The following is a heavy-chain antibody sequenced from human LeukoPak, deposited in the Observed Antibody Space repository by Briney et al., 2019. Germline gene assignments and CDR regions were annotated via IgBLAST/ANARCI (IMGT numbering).Heavy chain of an antibody. CDR3: ARGSRNYNNYEGADY. CDR2: INHSGDT. J-gene: IGHJ4*02. Sequence: SETLSLTCAVYGGALSGYYWSWIRQPPGKGLEWIGDINHSGDTKYNPSLKSRVSMSVDVSKDQFSLKLTSLTAADTAVYYCARGSRNYNNYEGADYWGQGTLFTVSS. CDR1: GGALSGYY. V-gene: IGHV4-34*01. D-gene: IGHD4-11*01.